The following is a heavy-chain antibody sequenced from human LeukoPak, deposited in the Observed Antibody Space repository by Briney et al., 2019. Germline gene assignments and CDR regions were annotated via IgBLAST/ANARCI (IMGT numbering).Heavy chain of an antibody. D-gene: IGHD2-2*01. J-gene: IGHJ4*02. CDR1: GYTFTSYG. CDR3: ARVPYCSSTNYYYFDY. CDR2: ICAYNGNT. V-gene: IGHV1-18*01. Sequence: GASVKVSCKASGYTFTSYGISWVRQAPGQGLEWMGWICAYNGNTNYAQKLQGRVTMTTDTSTSTAYMELRSLRSDDTAVYYCARVPYCSSTNYYYFDYWGQGTLVTVSS.